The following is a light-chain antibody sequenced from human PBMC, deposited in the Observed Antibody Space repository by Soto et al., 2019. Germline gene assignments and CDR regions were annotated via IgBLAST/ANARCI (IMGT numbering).Light chain of an antibody. CDR1: QGVTTN. Sequence: EIVMTQSPAALSVSPGEGATLSCRSGQGVTTNFACYQQKSGQSPGLLIYDVSIRATGVPARFSGTGSETDFTLTITGLQSEDSAVYYCQQYNNWSRTFGQGTKVDIK. J-gene: IGKJ1*01. CDR3: QQYNNWSRT. CDR2: DVS. V-gene: IGKV3-15*01.